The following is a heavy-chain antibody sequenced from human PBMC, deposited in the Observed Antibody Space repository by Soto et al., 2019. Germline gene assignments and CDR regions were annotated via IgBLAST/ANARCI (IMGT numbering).Heavy chain of an antibody. CDR2: MYYSGST. CDR3: ARIVVIPAAPNYYNYYGVDV. V-gene: IGHV4-39*01. CDR1: GDSIISSSYC. Sequence: PSETLSLTCTVSGDSIISSSYCWAWIRQSPGKGLEWIGNMYYSGSTYYNLSLKSRVTMSVDTSKNQFSLKISSVTAADTSVYYCARIVVIPAAPNYYNYYGVDVWGQGTTVTV. J-gene: IGHJ6*02. D-gene: IGHD2-2*01.